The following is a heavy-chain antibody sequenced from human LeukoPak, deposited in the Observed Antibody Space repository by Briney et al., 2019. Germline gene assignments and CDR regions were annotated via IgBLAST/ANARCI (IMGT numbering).Heavy chain of an antibody. CDR3: ARQEALNYYFDC. V-gene: IGHV5-51*01. CDR2: IYPGDSDT. CDR1: GYSFTNYW. J-gene: IGHJ4*02. Sequence: GESLKISCKGSGYSFTNYWILWVRQMPGKGLEWMGIIYPGDSDTRYSPSFQGHVTISADKSISTAYLQWSSLKASDTAMYYCARQEALNYYFDCWGQGTLVTVSS. D-gene: IGHD3-10*01.